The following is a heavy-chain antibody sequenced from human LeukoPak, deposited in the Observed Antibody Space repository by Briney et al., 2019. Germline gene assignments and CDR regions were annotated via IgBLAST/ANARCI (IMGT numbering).Heavy chain of an antibody. V-gene: IGHV3-66*01. CDR1: EFTVSSNY. CDR3: ARAPTITTIFDC. CDR2: ICAGGTT. J-gene: IGHJ4*02. Sequence: GGSLRLSCAASEFTVSSNYMSWVRQAPGKGLEWVAIICAGGTTHYADSVKGRFTISRDNSRNTLYLQMNILRAEDTAVYYCARAPTITTIFDCWGQGTLVTSST. D-gene: IGHD4-11*01.